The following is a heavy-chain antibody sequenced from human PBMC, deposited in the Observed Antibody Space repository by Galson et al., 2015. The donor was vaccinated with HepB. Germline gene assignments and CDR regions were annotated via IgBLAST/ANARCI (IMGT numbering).Heavy chain of an antibody. V-gene: IGHV1-18*04. D-gene: IGHD2-2*01. J-gene: IGHJ5*02. CDR2: ISGYNTER. CDR3: ARDDILEYCSSTSCRNWFDP. CDR1: GYSFTQYG. Sequence: SVKVSCKASGYSFTQYGISWVRQAPGHGLEWMGWISGYNTERKYAQKLQGRVTMTTDTSTSTAYMELRSLRSDDTAVYYCARDDILEYCSSTSCRNWFDPWGQGTLVTVSS.